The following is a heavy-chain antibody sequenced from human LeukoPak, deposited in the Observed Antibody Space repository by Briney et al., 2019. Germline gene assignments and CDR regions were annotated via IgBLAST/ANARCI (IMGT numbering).Heavy chain of an antibody. CDR1: GGTFSSYA. Sequence: GSSVKVSCKASGGTFSSYAISWVRQAPGQGLEWMGRIIPILGIANYAQKFQGRVTITADKSTSTAYMELSSLRSEDTAVYYCATVPRWELGFDYWGQGTLVTVSS. CDR3: ATVPRWELGFDY. V-gene: IGHV1-69*04. CDR2: IIPILGIA. D-gene: IGHD1-26*01. J-gene: IGHJ4*02.